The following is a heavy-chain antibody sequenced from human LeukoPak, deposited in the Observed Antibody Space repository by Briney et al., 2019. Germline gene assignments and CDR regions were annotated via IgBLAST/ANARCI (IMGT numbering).Heavy chain of an antibody. CDR3: VRLQAVTGNFDY. Sequence: SETLFLTCTVSGGSIGSSSFYWGWIRQPPGQGLEWIETSNYSGDTYYNPSLKSRVTISVDSSRNQFSLKLSSVTATDTAVYYCVRLQAVTGNFDYWGQGALVTVSS. D-gene: IGHD1-20*01. J-gene: IGHJ4*02. CDR1: GGSIGSSSFY. V-gene: IGHV4-39*07. CDR2: SNYSGDT.